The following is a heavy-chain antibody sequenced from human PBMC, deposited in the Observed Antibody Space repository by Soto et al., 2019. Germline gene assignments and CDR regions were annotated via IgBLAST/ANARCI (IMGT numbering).Heavy chain of an antibody. V-gene: IGHV4-34*01. CDR2: INHSGST. Sequence: PSETLSLTCAVYGGSFSGYYWSWIRQPPGKGLEWIGEINHSGSTNYNPSLKSRVTISVDTSKNQFPLKLSSVTAADTAVYYCARLSIAAAGTFGLYYYGMDVWGQGTTVTVSS. CDR3: ARLSIAAAGTFGLYYYGMDV. D-gene: IGHD6-13*01. CDR1: GGSFSGYY. J-gene: IGHJ6*02.